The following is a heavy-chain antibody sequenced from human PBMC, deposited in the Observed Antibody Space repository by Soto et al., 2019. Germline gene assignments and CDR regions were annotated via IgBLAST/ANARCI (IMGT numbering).Heavy chain of an antibody. Sequence: QVQLVQSGAEVKKPGSSVKVSCKASGGTFSSYAISWVRQAPGQGLEWMGGIIPIFGTANYAQKFQGRVTITADESTSTAYMELSSLRSEDTAVYYCARGSRYCSGGSCSHFFPVSYGMDVWGQGTTVTVSS. CDR3: ARGSRYCSGGSCSHFFPVSYGMDV. V-gene: IGHV1-69*01. J-gene: IGHJ6*02. D-gene: IGHD2-15*01. CDR1: GGTFSSYA. CDR2: IIPIFGTA.